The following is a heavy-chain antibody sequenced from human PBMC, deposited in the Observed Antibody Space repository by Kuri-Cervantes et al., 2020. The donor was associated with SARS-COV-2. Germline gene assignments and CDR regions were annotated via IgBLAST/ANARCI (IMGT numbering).Heavy chain of an antibody. CDR2: ISSNGGST. J-gene: IGHJ4*02. CDR3: VKGGVLRFLETYYFDY. V-gene: IGHV3-64D*06. CDR1: GFTFSSYA. Sequence: GGSLRLSCSASGFTFSSYAMHWVRQAPGKGLEYVSAISSNGGSTYYADSVKGRFTISRDNSKNTLYLQMSSLGAEDTAVYYCVKGGVLRFLETYYFDYWGQGTLVTVSS. D-gene: IGHD3-3*01.